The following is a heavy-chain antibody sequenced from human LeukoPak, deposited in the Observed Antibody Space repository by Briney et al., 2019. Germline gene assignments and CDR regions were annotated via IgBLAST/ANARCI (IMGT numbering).Heavy chain of an antibody. CDR3: ARRQGTTLNFDY. CDR2: INAYNGNT. CDR1: GYTFSSYG. J-gene: IGHJ4*02. Sequence: AAVTVSCKASGYTFSSYGFSWVRPAPGQGVEWMGWINAYNGNTNYAQNLQGRVTMTTDTSTSTAYMELRSLRSDDTAVYYCARRQGTTLNFDYWGQGTLVTVSS. V-gene: IGHV1-18*01. D-gene: IGHD1-1*01.